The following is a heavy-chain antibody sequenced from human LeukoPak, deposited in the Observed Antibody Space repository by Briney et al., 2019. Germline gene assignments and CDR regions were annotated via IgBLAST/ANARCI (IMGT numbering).Heavy chain of an antibody. CDR1: GASMRNFY. D-gene: IGHD3-10*01. V-gene: IGHV4-59*01. Sequence: PSETLSLTCSVSGASMRNFYWSWTRQPPGEGLEWIGYIDYTGSTSYNPSLKSRVTISIETSKNQFSLRLNSVAAADTAVYYCAREGYGSGSYGFDYWGQGTLVTVSS. J-gene: IGHJ4*02. CDR2: IDYTGST. CDR3: AREGYGSGSYGFDY.